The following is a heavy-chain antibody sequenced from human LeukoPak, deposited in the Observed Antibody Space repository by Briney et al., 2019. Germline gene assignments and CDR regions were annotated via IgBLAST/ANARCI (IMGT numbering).Heavy chain of an antibody. CDR3: ARHGCSSTSCYAEHYYYYMDV. CDR1: GGSIGSSSYY. Sequence: PSETLSLTCTASGGSIGSSSYYWGWIRQPPGKGLEWIGSIYYSGSTYYNPSLKSRVTISVDTSKNQFSLKLSSVTAADTAVYYCARHGCSSTSCYAEHYYYYMDVWGKGTTVTVSS. J-gene: IGHJ6*03. V-gene: IGHV4-39*01. CDR2: IYYSGST. D-gene: IGHD2-2*01.